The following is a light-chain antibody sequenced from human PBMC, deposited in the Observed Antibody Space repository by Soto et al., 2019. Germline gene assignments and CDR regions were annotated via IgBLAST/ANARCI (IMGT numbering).Light chain of an antibody. V-gene: IGKV3-11*01. CDR2: DGS. CDR3: QQRANGVT. J-gene: IGKJ3*01. CDR1: QSISAY. Sequence: EIVLTQSPATLSLSPGERAILYCRTSQSISAYLAWYQQKPGLPPRLLIYDGSNRATGVPARFSGSGSGTDFTLTISSLEPEDIAAYYCQQRANGVTFXPGTKVDIK.